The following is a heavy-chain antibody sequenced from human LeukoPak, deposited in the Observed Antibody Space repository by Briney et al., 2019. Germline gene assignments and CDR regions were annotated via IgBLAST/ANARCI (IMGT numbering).Heavy chain of an antibody. V-gene: IGHV5-51*01. Sequence: GESLQISCKGSGYPFTSYWIGWVRQVPGKGLEGMGIIYPDDSDTIYSPSFQGQVINSADKSISTAYLQWSSLKASDTAMYYCARLATLMVRGVIEAYYYMDVWGKGTTVTLSS. J-gene: IGHJ6*03. CDR1: GYPFTSYW. D-gene: IGHD3-10*01. CDR3: ARLATLMVRGVIEAYYYMDV. CDR2: IYPDDSDT.